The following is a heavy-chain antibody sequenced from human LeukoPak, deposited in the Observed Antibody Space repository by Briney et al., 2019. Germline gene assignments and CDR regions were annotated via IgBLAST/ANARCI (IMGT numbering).Heavy chain of an antibody. CDR3: AKVLPSGAYYDYVWGSYTDYYGMDV. Sequence: GSLRLSCAASGFTFDDYTMHWVRQAPGKGLEWVSLISWDGGSTYYADSVKGRFTISRDNSKNSLYLQMNSLRTEDTALYYCAKVLPSGAYYDYVWGSYTDYYGMDVWGQGTTVTVSS. D-gene: IGHD3-16*01. CDR1: GFTFDDYT. V-gene: IGHV3-43*01. CDR2: ISWDGGST. J-gene: IGHJ6*02.